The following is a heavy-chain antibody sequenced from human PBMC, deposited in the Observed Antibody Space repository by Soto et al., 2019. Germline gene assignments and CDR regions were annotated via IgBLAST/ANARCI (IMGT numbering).Heavy chain of an antibody. CDR1: GFTFNTYD. Sequence: EVQLVESGGGLVKPGGSLRLPCAASGFTFNTYDMNWVRQAPGKGLEWVSSITTSSAYIYYADSLKGRITISRDNAKNSLFLQMNSLRAEDTAVYYCVRSGTARLLRHSWFDTGGQGTLVTVSS. J-gene: IGHJ5*02. V-gene: IGHV3-21*01. CDR2: ITTSSAYI. D-gene: IGHD2-21*01. CDR3: VRSGTARLLRHSWFDT.